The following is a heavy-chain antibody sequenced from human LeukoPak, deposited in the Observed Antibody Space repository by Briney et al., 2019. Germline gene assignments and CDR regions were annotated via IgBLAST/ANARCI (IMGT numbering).Heavy chain of an antibody. CDR1: GGSISNYY. Sequence: SETLSLICTVSGGSISNYYWSWIRQPPGKGLEWIGYINYSGSTNYNPSLKSRVTISVDTSKNQFSLKLSYVTAADTAVYYCARDSFGTGYKNYFDYWGQGTLVTVSS. CDR3: ARDSFGTGYKNYFDY. J-gene: IGHJ4*02. D-gene: IGHD3-9*01. V-gene: IGHV4-59*01. CDR2: INYSGST.